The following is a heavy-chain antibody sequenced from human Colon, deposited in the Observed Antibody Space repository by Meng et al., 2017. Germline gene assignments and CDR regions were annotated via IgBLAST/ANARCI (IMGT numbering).Heavy chain of an antibody. J-gene: IGHJ5*02. CDR1: GGSISSSNW. V-gene: IGHV4-4*02. D-gene: IGHD6-13*01. Sequence: SETLSLTCAVSGGSISSSNWWSWVRQPPGKGLEWIGEIYHSGSTNYNPSLKSRVTISVDKSKNQFSLKLSSVTAADTAVYYCARGPFRYSSSWYHSFDPWGHGTQVTVSS. CDR3: ARGPFRYSSSWYHSFDP. CDR2: IYHSGST.